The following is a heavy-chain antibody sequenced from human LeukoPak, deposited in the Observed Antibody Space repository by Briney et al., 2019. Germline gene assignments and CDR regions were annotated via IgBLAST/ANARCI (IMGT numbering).Heavy chain of an antibody. CDR3: ASTFYGDSPPY. J-gene: IGHJ4*02. CDR2: IYSGGST. V-gene: IGHV3-66*01. Sequence: PGGSLRHSCAASGFTVSSNYMSWVRQAPGKGLEWVSVIYSGGSTYYADSVKGRFTISRDNSKNTLYLQMNSLRAEDTAVYYCASTFYGDSPPYWGQGTLVTVSS. D-gene: IGHD4-17*01. CDR1: GFTVSSNY.